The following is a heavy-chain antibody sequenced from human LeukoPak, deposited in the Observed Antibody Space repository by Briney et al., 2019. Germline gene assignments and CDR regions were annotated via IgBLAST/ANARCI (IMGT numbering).Heavy chain of an antibody. CDR3: ARGYSIGWYNSFEY. J-gene: IGHJ4*02. Sequence: PGGSLRLSCAASGFTFSSYAMHWVRQAPGKGLEWVAVISYDGSNKYYADSVKGRFTISRDNSKNTLYVQMNSLRAEDTALYYCARGYSIGWYNSFEYWGQGTLVTVSS. V-gene: IGHV3-30-3*01. CDR2: ISYDGSNK. CDR1: GFTFSSYA. D-gene: IGHD6-19*01.